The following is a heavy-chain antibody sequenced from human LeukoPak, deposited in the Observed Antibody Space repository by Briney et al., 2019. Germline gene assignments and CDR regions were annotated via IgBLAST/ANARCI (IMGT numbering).Heavy chain of an antibody. Sequence: QPGRSLRLPCAASGFTFSSYAMSWVRQAPGKGLEWVSAISGSGGSTYYADSVKGRFTISRDNSKNTLYLQMNSLRAEDTAVYYCAKSKYQLLRWIFCDYWGQGTLVTVSS. D-gene: IGHD2-2*01. J-gene: IGHJ4*02. CDR2: ISGSGGST. CDR3: AKSKYQLLRWIFCDY. CDR1: GFTFSSYA. V-gene: IGHV3-23*01.